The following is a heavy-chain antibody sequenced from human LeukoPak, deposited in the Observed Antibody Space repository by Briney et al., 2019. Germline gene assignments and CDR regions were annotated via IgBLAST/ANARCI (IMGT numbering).Heavy chain of an antibody. CDR2: IIPIFGTA. J-gene: IGHJ4*02. CDR1: GGTFSSYA. V-gene: IGHV1-69*05. D-gene: IGHD3-10*01. Sequence: SVKVSCKASGGTFSSYAISWVRQAPGQGLEWMGGIIPIFGTANYAQKFQGRVTITTDESTSTAYMELSRLRSDDTAVYYCAREPDGSGSYSFDYWGQGTLVTVSS. CDR3: AREPDGSGSYSFDY.